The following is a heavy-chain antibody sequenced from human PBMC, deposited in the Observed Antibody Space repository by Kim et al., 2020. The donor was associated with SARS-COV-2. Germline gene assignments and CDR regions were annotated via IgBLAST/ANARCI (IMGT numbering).Heavy chain of an antibody. CDR1: GYTLTELS. Sequence: ASVKVSCKVSGYTLTELSMHWVRQAPGKGLEWMGGFDPEDGETIYAQKFQGRVTMTEDTSTDTAYMELSSLRSEDTAVYYCAIGYYGSGSPGGFVDAFDIWGQGTMVTVSS. V-gene: IGHV1-24*01. CDR3: AIGYYGSGSPGGFVDAFDI. J-gene: IGHJ3*02. CDR2: FDPEDGET. D-gene: IGHD3-10*01.